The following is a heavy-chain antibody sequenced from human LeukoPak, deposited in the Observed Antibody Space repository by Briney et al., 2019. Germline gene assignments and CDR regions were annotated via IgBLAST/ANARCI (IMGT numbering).Heavy chain of an antibody. J-gene: IGHJ4*02. CDR2: VYYSGTT. CDR3: ARAGGFFSPFGY. Sequence: SETLSLTCTVSGGSVNNYYWSWIRQPPGKGLEWIGYVYYSGTTNYKPSLKSRVTISVDTSKNQFSLKLSSVTAADTAVYYCARAGGFFSPFGYWGQGTLVTVSS. D-gene: IGHD3-3*01. CDR1: GGSVNNYY. V-gene: IGHV4-59*02.